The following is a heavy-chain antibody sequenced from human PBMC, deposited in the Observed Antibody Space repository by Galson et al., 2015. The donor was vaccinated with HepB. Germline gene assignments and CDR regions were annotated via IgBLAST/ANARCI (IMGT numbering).Heavy chain of an antibody. D-gene: IGHD2-21*01. CDR1: GFTFSSYG. V-gene: IGHV3-30*03. CDR3: ARSPSAYCGGDCYSDY. CDR2: ISYDGSNK. Sequence: SLRLSCAASGFTFSSYGMHWVRQAPGKGLEWVAVISYDGSNKYYADSVKGRFTISRDNSKNTVYLQMNSLRAEDTAVYYCARSPSAYCGGDCYSDYWGQGTLVTVSS. J-gene: IGHJ4*02.